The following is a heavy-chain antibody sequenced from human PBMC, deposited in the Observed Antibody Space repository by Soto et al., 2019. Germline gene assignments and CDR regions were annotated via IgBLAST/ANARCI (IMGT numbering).Heavy chain of an antibody. Sequence: SETPSLTCTVSGGSISGSHYHWGWIRQPPGKGLDWIGSIHYSGRVFYKSSLLGRVTISVDTSKNQFSLDLNSVTATDTAVYYCALTPPIEVAGSDYWGQGTLVTVSS. J-gene: IGHJ4*02. CDR1: GGSISGSHYH. CDR2: IHYSGRV. CDR3: ALTPPIEVAGSDY. D-gene: IGHD6-19*01. V-gene: IGHV4-39*05.